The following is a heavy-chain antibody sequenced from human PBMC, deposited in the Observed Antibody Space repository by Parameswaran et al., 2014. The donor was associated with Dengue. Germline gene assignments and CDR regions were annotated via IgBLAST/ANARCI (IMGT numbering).Heavy chain of an antibody. CDR3: ARDGSVTTTIDY. J-gene: IGHJ4*02. D-gene: IGHD4-11*01. V-gene: IGHV1-2*02. Sequence: WVRQAPGQGLEWMGWINPNSGGTNYAQKFQGRVTMTRDTSISTAYMELSRLRSDDTAVYYCARDGSVTTTIDYWGQGTPGHRLL. CDR2: INPNSGGT.